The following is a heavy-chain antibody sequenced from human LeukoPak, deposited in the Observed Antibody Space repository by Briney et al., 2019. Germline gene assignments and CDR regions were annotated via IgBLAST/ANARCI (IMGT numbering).Heavy chain of an antibody. CDR1: GFTFDDYG. CDR2: IKSKTDGGTT. D-gene: IGHD3-16*01. Sequence: PGGSLRLSCAASGFTFDDYGMSWVRQVPGKGLEWVGRIKSKTDGGTTDYAAPVKGRFTISRDDSKNTVYLQMNSLKTEDAAVYYCTTRLYWGLGTLVTVSS. V-gene: IGHV3-15*01. CDR3: TTRLY. J-gene: IGHJ4*02.